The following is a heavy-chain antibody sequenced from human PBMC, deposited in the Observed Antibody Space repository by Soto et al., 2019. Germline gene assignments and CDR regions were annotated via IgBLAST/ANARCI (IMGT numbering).Heavy chain of an antibody. D-gene: IGHD2-21*01. V-gene: IGHV1-3*01. J-gene: IGHJ4*02. Sequence: QVQLVQSGAEVKKPGASVKVSCKASGYTFTTYAMHWVRQAPGQRLEWMGWINADNGHTKYSQKFQGRVTITRDTSASIAYMELSSLRSEDTAVYYCARGGDLLSWGQGPLVTVSS. CDR1: GYTFTTYA. CDR2: INADNGHT. CDR3: ARGGDLLS.